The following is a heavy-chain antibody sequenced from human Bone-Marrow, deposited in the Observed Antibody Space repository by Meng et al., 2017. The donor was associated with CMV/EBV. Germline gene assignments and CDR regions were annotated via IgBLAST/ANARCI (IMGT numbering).Heavy chain of an antibody. Sequence: GSLRLSCTVSGGSISSYYWSWIRQPPGKGLEWIGYIYYSGSTNYNPSLKSRVTISVDTSKNQFSLKLSSVTAADTAVYYCARDGGYYYFDYWGQGALVTVSS. CDR1: GGSISSYY. CDR2: IYYSGST. CDR3: ARDGGYYYFDY. V-gene: IGHV4-59*01. D-gene: IGHD2-15*01. J-gene: IGHJ4*02.